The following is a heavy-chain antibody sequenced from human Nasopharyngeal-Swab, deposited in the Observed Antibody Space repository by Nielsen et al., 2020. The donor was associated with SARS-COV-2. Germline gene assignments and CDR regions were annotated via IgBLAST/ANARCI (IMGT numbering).Heavy chain of an antibody. J-gene: IGHJ4*02. CDR1: GYTFSNYA. CDR2: VDYDGVRT. D-gene: IGHD5-18*01. Sequence: GKSLKISCTGSGYTFSNYAISWVRQAPGQGLEWVSTVDYDGVRTHYADSVEGRFIISRDNSKNTVYLQIKSLGVEDAAVYYCATWMTAHFDYWGQGTLVT. V-gene: IGHV3-23*01. CDR3: ATWMTAHFDY.